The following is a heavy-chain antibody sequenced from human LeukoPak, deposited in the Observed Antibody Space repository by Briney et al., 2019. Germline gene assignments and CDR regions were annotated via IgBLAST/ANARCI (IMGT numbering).Heavy chain of an antibody. CDR3: ARADLMATDPYVFDY. D-gene: IGHD5-24*01. Sequence: ASVKVSCKASGYSFTSYGITWVRQAPGQGLEWMGWTNTNTGNPTYAQGFTGRFVFSLDTSVSTAYLQISSLKAEDTAVYYCARADLMATDPYVFDYWGQGTLVTVSS. V-gene: IGHV7-4-1*02. J-gene: IGHJ4*02. CDR2: TNTNTGNP. CDR1: GYSFTSYG.